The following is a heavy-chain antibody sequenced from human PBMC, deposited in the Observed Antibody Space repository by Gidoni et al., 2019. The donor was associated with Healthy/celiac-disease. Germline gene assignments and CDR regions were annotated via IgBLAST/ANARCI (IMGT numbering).Heavy chain of an antibody. Sequence: VQLVESGGGLVQPGGSLRLSCAASGFTFSRYDMPWVRQATGKGLEWVSAIGTAGDTYYPGSVKGRFTISRENAKNSLYLQMNSLRAGDTAVYYCAGGYSSGWFYYYYGMDVWGQGTTVTVSS. D-gene: IGHD6-19*01. V-gene: IGHV3-13*01. CDR3: AGGYSSGWFYYYYGMDV. CDR1: GFTFSRYD. J-gene: IGHJ6*02. CDR2: IGTAGDT.